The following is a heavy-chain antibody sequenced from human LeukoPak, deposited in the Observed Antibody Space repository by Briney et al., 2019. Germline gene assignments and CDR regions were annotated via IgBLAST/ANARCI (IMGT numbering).Heavy chain of an antibody. CDR2: ISWNSGSI. D-gene: IGHD6-6*01. CDR1: GFIFDDYA. Sequence: GRSLRLSCAASGFIFDDYAMHWVRQAPGKGLEWVSGISWNSGSIGYADSVKGRFTISRDNAKNSLYLQMNSLRAEDTALYYCAKDRDYSSSGTSVDYWGQGTLVTVSS. V-gene: IGHV3-9*01. J-gene: IGHJ4*02. CDR3: AKDRDYSSSGTSVDY.